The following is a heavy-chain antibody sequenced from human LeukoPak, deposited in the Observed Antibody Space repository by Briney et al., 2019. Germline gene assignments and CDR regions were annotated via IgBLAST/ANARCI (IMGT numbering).Heavy chain of an antibody. J-gene: IGHJ4*02. CDR1: GYSISSGYY. V-gene: IGHV4-38-2*01. D-gene: IGHD2-2*01. Sequence: TSETLSLTCAVSGYSISSGYYWGWIRQPPGKGLEWTGSIYHSGSTYYNPSLKSRVTISVDTSKNQFSLKLSSVTAADTAVYYCARALPAFDYWGQGTLVTVSS. CDR2: IYHSGST. CDR3: ARALPAFDY.